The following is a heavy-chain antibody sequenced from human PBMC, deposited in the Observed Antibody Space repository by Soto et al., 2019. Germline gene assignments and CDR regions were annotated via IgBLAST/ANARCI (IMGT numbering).Heavy chain of an antibody. CDR3: AHAFGGTSWPNDAFDV. CDR2: IYWDDDT. J-gene: IGHJ3*01. Sequence: QITLKESGPTLVKPTQTLTLTCIFSGFSFSADGVGVGWIRQPPGKALEWLALIYWDDDTRYRPSLKSRLTITKDSSKHPVVLTMTNMDPLDTATYYCAHAFGGTSWPNDAFDVWGQGTVVTVSS. V-gene: IGHV2-5*02. D-gene: IGHD3-16*01. CDR1: GFSFSADGVG.